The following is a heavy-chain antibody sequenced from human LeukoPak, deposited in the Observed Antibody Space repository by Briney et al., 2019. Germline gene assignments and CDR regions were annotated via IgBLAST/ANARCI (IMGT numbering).Heavy chain of an antibody. CDR2: ISISRTT. V-gene: IGHV3-48*01. Sequence: GGSLRLSCAASGFTFSSYSMSWVRQAPGKGLEWVSYISISRTTYYADSVKGRFTISRDNAKNSLYLQMSSLRVEDTAVYYCAAGSSGNPYFWGQGTLVTVSS. J-gene: IGHJ4*02. CDR3: AAGSSGNPYF. D-gene: IGHD1-26*01. CDR1: GFTFSSYS.